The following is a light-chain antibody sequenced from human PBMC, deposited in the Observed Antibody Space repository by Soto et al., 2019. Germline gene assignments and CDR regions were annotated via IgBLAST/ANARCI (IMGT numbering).Light chain of an antibody. J-gene: IGKJ3*01. V-gene: IGKV1-5*03. CDR1: QSVSTW. CDR2: KAS. CDR3: QQYYTYPFT. Sequence: DIQMTQSPSTLSASIGDRVTITCRASQSVSTWLAWYQQKPGKAPNLLIYKASSLESGVPSRFSGSGSGTEFTLTISNLQPDDFATYYCQQYYTYPFTFGPGTKVD.